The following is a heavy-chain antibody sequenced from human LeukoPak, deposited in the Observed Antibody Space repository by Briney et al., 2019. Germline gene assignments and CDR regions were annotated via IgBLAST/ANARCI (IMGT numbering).Heavy chain of an antibody. Sequence: SETLSLTCAVYGGSFSSYYWSWIRQPPGKGLEWIGEINHSGSTNYNPSLKSRVTISVDTSKNQFSLKLSSVTAADTAVYYCARGHLSNWFDPWGQGTLVTVSS. J-gene: IGHJ5*02. CDR2: INHSGST. CDR1: GGSFSSYY. V-gene: IGHV4-34*01. CDR3: ARGHLSNWFDP.